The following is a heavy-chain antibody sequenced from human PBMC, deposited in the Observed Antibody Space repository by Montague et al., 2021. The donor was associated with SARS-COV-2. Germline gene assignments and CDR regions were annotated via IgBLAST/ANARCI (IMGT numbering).Heavy chain of an antibody. V-gene: IGHV4-38-2*01. D-gene: IGHD3-10*01. CDR2: IYHSGGT. J-gene: IGHJ4*02. Sequence: SATLSLTCSVSGYSISSGYYWGWIRQPPGKGLEWIGNIYHSGGTYYSPSLKSRVTVSVDTSKNQFSLRLSSVTAADTAVYYCARWYYGSGSYPHWGQGTLVTVSS. CDR1: GYSISSGYY. CDR3: ARWYYGSGSYPH.